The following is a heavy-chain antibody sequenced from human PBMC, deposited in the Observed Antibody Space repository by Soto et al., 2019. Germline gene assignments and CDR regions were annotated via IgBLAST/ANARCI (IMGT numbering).Heavy chain of an antibody. J-gene: IGHJ4*02. Sequence: GGSLRLSCAASGFTFSSYGMHWVRQAPCKGLEWVAVISYDGSNKYYADSVKGRFTISRDNSKNTLYLQMNSLRAEDTAVYYCAKDPYGDYVYLDYWGQGTLVTVSS. CDR2: ISYDGSNK. D-gene: IGHD4-17*01. CDR1: GFTFSSYG. V-gene: IGHV3-30*18. CDR3: AKDPYGDYVYLDY.